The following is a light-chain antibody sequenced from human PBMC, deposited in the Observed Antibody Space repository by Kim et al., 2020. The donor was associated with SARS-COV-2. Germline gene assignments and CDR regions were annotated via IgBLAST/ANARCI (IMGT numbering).Light chain of an antibody. V-gene: IGKV3-15*01. CDR3: QQYNNWPPWT. J-gene: IGKJ1*01. CDR1: QGVSSN. CDR2: GAS. Sequence: EIVLTQSPATLSVSPGERATLSCRASQGVSSNLAWYQQKPGQAPRLLIYGASTRATGIPARFSGSGSGTEFTLTISSLQSEDFAVYYCQQYNNWPPWTSGQGPKVDIK.